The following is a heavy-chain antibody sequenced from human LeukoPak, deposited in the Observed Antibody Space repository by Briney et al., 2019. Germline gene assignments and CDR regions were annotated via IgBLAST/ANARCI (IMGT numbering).Heavy chain of an antibody. J-gene: IGHJ6*03. CDR1: GYSFTSYW. CDR3: ARQGYYGSGSYLGPGDYYYYMDV. CDR2: IYPGDSDT. V-gene: IGHV5-51*01. Sequence: GEPLKISCKGSGYSFTSYWIGWVRQMPGKGLEWMGIIYPGDSDTRYSPSFQGQVTISADKSISTAYLQWSSLKASDTAMYYCARQGYYGSGSYLGPGDYYYYMDVWGKGTTVTISS. D-gene: IGHD3-10*01.